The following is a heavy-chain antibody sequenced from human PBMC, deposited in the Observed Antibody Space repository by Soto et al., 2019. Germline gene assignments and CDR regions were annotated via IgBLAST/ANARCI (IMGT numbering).Heavy chain of an antibody. CDR2: IKGDGSEK. CDR3: GRGDGFLTNR. CDR1: GVTFSVTW. J-gene: IGHJ5*02. Sequence: EVQLVESGGDLVQPGGSLRLSCAASGVTFSVTWMTWVRQAPGKGLEWVATIKGDGSEKHYVDSVKGRFTISRDNAKNSVYLQMNSRGVDDTAVYDCGRGDGFLTNRWGQGTLVPVSS. D-gene: IGHD3-9*01. V-gene: IGHV3-7*04.